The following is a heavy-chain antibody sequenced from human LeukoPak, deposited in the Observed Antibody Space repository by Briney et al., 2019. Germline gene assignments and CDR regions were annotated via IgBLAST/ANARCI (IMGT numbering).Heavy chain of an antibody. CDR1: GFTFNNYA. J-gene: IGHJ6*02. D-gene: IGHD3-16*01. CDR2: ISGSGGTT. V-gene: IGHV3-23*01. CDR3: AKVSGGGLYYDGMDV. Sequence: GESLRLSCAASGFTFNNYAMNWVRQAPGKGLEWVSVISGSGGTTYYADSVKGRFTISRDSSKNTLYLQMNSLRAEDTAVYYCAKVSGGGLYYDGMDVWGQGTTVTVSS.